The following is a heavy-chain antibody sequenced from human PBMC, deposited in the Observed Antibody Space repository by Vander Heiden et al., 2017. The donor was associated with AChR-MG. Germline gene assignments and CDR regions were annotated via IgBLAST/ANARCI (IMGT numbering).Heavy chain of an antibody. CDR2: IWYDGSNK. V-gene: IGHV3-33*01. Sequence: VQLVESGGGVVQPGRSLRLPCAASGFTFSSYGRHWVRQAPGKGLEWVAVIWYDGSNKYYADSVKGRFTISRDNSKNTLYLQMNSLRAEDTAVYYCARDFNHPYFVSYYYMDVWGKGTTVTVSS. CDR3: ARDFNHPYFVSYYYMDV. J-gene: IGHJ6*03. D-gene: IGHD3-9*01. CDR1: GFTFSSYG.